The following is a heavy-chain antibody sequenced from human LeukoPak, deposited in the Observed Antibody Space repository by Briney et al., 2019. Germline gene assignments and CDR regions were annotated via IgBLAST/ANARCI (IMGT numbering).Heavy chain of an antibody. CDR3: ASHRRYFDWSIRGAFDI. D-gene: IGHD3-9*01. V-gene: IGHV4-39*07. CDR1: GGSISSSSYY. Sequence: SETLSLTCTVSGGSISSSSYYWGWIRQPPGKGLEWIGGIYHSGSTYYNPSLKSRVTISVDRSKNQFSLKLSSVTAADTAVYYCASHRRYFDWSIRGAFDIWGQGTMVTVSS. J-gene: IGHJ3*02. CDR2: IYHSGST.